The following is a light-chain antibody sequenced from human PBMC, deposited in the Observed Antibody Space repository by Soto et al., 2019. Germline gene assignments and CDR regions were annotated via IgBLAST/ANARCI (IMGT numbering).Light chain of an antibody. J-gene: IGLJ3*02. CDR3: CSYAGSFTWV. CDR1: TGDVGGYNF. CDR2: DAS. V-gene: IGLV2-11*01. Sequence: QSALTQPRSVSGSPGQSVTISCTGTTGDVGGYNFVSWYQLYPGKAPKLMIYDASKRPSGVPDRFSASKSGNTASLTISGLQAEDEADYYCCSYAGSFTWVFGGGTKVTVL.